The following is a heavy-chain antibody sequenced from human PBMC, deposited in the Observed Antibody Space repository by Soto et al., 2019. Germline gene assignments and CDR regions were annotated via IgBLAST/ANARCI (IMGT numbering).Heavy chain of an antibody. D-gene: IGHD2-15*01. CDR1: SGSMSSSNW. Sequence: SXTLSLTCAVSSGSMSSSNWWSWVRHPPGKGPEWIGEIYHSGSTNYNPSLKSRVTISVDKSKNQFSLKLSSVTAADTAVYYCARRPSGYCSGGSCRYFDYWGQGTLVTVSS. V-gene: IGHV4-4*02. J-gene: IGHJ4*02. CDR2: IYHSGST. CDR3: ARRPSGYCSGGSCRYFDY.